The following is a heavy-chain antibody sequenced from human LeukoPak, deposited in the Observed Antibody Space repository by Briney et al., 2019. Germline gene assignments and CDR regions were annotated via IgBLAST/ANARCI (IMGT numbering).Heavy chain of an antibody. J-gene: IGHJ5*02. CDR2: IKQDGSEK. Sequence: PGGSLRLSCAASGFTFSNYWMSWVRQAPGKGLEWVANIKQDGSEKYYVDSVKGRFTISRDNAKNSLYLQMNSLRAEDTALYYCAKDISGDYYDSSGYLSWGQGTLVTVSS. D-gene: IGHD3-22*01. CDR1: GFTFSNYW. CDR3: AKDISGDYYDSSGYLS. V-gene: IGHV3-7*03.